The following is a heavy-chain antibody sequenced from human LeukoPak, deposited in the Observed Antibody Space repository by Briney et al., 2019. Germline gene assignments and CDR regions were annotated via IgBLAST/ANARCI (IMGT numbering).Heavy chain of an antibody. D-gene: IGHD4-17*01. CDR2: IIPIFGTE. CDR1: GGTFNSYA. V-gene: IGHV1-69*05. Sequence: SVKVSCKASGGTFNSYAISWVRQAAGQGLEWMGRIIPIFGTENYAQKFQGRVTITTHESTSTAYMELSSLRSEDTAVYYCASWGLTVTYFQHWGQGTLVTVSS. J-gene: IGHJ1*01. CDR3: ASWGLTVTYFQH.